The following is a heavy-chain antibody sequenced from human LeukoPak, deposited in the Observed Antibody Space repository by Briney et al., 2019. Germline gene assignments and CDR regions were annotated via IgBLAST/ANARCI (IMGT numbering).Heavy chain of an antibody. D-gene: IGHD1-14*01. CDR2: IYYSGST. CDR1: GASISDYH. Sequence: PSETLSLTCTVSGASISDYHWSWIRRPPGKGLEWIGYIYYSGSTNYNPSLKSRATISEDTSKNQFSLKLSSVTAADTAVYYCARSDESKPWDPWGQGTLVTVSS. V-gene: IGHV4-59*01. CDR3: ARSDESKPWDP. J-gene: IGHJ5*02.